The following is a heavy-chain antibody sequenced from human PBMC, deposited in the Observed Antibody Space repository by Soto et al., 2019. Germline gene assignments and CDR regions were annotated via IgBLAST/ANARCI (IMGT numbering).Heavy chain of an antibody. CDR3: ARVVNGMDV. CDR1: VGSVSSGSYY. CDR2: IYYSGST. Sequence: SEALSVTCTVSVGSVSSGSYYWSWIRQPPGKGLEWIGYIYYSGSTNYNPSLKSRVTISVDTSKNQFSLKLSSVTAADTAVYYCARVVNGMDVWVQGTTVTVSS. J-gene: IGHJ6*02. V-gene: IGHV4-61*01.